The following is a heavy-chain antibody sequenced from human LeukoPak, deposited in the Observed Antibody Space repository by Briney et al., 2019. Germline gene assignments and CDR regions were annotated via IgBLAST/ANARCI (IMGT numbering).Heavy chain of an antibody. CDR2: IYVGGTT. J-gene: IGHJ2*01. V-gene: IGHV3-53*01. CDR1: EFTVSSNY. Sequence: PGGSLRLSCAASEFTVSSNYMNWVRQAPGKGLEWVSVIYVGGTTYYADSVKGRFTISRDSSKNTLYLQMNNLRADDTAVYYCARGRWWILDWYFDLWGRGTLVTVSS. D-gene: IGHD5-18*01. CDR3: ARGRWWILDWYFDL.